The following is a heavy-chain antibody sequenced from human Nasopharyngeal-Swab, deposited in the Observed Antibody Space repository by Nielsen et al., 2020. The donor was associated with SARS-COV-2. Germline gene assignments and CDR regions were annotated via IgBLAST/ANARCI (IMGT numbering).Heavy chain of an antibody. J-gene: IGHJ6*03. V-gene: IGHV3-33*06. D-gene: IGHD4-17*01. CDR3: AKPNADYGDYVIYYYMDV. Sequence: VRQAPGKGLERVAVIWYDGSNKYYADSVKGRFTISRDNSKNTLYLQMNSLRAEDTAVYYCAKPNADYGDYVIYYYMDVWGKGTTVTVSS. CDR2: IWYDGSNK.